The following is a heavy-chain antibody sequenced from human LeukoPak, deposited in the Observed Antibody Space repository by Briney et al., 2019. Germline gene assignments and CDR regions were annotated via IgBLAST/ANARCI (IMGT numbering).Heavy chain of an antibody. CDR2: IYYSGST. V-gene: IGHV4-30-4*02. J-gene: IGHJ1*01. CDR3: ARGVAAADQH. D-gene: IGHD6-13*01. CDR1: GGSISSGDYY. Sequence: SETLSLTCTVSGGSISSGDYYWSWLRQPPGKGLEWIGYIYYSGSTYYNPSLKSRVTISVDTSKNQFSLKLSSVTAADTAVYYCARGVAAADQHWGQGTLVTVSS.